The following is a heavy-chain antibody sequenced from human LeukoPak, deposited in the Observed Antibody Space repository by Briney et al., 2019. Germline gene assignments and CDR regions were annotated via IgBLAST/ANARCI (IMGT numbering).Heavy chain of an antibody. D-gene: IGHD3-9*01. CDR2: ISSSSSYI. V-gene: IGHV3-21*01. CDR1: GFTFSSYS. CDR3: ARDRVNDYDILTGNLVDY. Sequence: GGSLRLSCAASGFTFSSYSMNWVRQAPGKGLEWVSSISSSSSYIYYADSVKGRFTISRDNAKNSLYLQMNRLRAEDAAVYYCARDRVNDYDILTGNLVDYWGQGTLVTVSS. J-gene: IGHJ4*02.